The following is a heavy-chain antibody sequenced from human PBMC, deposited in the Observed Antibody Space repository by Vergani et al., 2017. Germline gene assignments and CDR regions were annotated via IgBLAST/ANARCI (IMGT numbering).Heavy chain of an antibody. CDR2: INSDGSST. J-gene: IGHJ6*02. D-gene: IGHD1-7*01. CDR1: GFTFSSYW. CDR3: ARDPPQTGTTLSYYYGMDV. Sequence: EVQLVESGGGLVQPGGSLRLSCAASGFTFSSYWMHWVRQAPGKGLVWVSRINSDGSSTSYADSVKGRFTISRDNAKNTLYLQMNSLRAEDTAVYYCARDPPQTGTTLSYYYGMDVWGQGTTATVSS. V-gene: IGHV3-74*01.